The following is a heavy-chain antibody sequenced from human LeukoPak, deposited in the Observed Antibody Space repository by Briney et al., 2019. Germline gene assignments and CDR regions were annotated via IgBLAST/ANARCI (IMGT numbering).Heavy chain of an antibody. Sequence: GVSLTLSCAPSGFTFSSYAVRWARHSPGKGVEWCSAIRGSGGSTYYTASVKGRFTNSRDNSKNTLYLQMTSLRAEDTAVYYCAKPGRFEELSDYFDYWGQGTLVTVSS. J-gene: IGHJ4*02. CDR1: GFTFSSYA. CDR3: AKPGRFEELSDYFDY. CDR2: IRGSGGST. D-gene: IGHD3-10*01. V-gene: IGHV3-23*01.